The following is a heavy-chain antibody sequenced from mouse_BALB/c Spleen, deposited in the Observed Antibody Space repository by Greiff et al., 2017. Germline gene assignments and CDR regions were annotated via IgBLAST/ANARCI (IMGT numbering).Heavy chain of an antibody. Sequence: QVQLQQSGAELAKPGASVKMSCKASGYTFTSYWMHWVKQRPGQGLEWIGYINPSTGYTEYNQKFKDKATLTADKSSSTAYMQLSSLTSEDSAVYYCASLYGSSPLGAYWGQGTLVTVSA. V-gene: IGHV1-7*01. D-gene: IGHD1-1*01. J-gene: IGHJ3*01. CDR2: INPSTGYT. CDR3: ASLYGSSPLGAY. CDR1: GYTFTSYW.